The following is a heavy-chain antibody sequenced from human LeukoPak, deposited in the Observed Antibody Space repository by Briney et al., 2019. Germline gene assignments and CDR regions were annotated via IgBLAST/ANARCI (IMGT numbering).Heavy chain of an antibody. CDR2: MNPNSGNT. Sequence: ASVKVSCKAYGYTFTSYDINWVRQATGQGLEWMGWMNPNSGNTGYAQKFQGRVTMTRDTSTSTVYMELSSLRSEDTAVYYCAREEGRGSSDFDYWGQGTLVTVSS. J-gene: IGHJ4*02. CDR1: GYTFTSYD. D-gene: IGHD1-26*01. CDR3: AREEGRGSSDFDY. V-gene: IGHV1-8*02.